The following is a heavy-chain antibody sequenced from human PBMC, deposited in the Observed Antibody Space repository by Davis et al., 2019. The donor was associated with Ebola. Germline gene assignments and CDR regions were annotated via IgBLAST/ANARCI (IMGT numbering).Heavy chain of an antibody. Sequence: GESLKISCAASGFTFSSYAMHWVRQAPGKGLEWVAVISYDGSNKYYADSVKGRFTISRDNSKNTLYLQMNSLRAEDTAVYYCARYMRDSSGYLLYDAFDIWGQGTMVTVSS. J-gene: IGHJ3*02. CDR1: GFTFSSYA. CDR3: ARYMRDSSGYLLYDAFDI. D-gene: IGHD3-22*01. CDR2: ISYDGSNK. V-gene: IGHV3-30*14.